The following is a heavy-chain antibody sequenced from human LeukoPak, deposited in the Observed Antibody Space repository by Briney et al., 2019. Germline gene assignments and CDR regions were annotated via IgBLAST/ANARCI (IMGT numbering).Heavy chain of an antibody. D-gene: IGHD3-22*01. CDR1: GFTFSSYA. V-gene: IGHV3-23*01. Sequence: GGSLRLSCAASGFTFSSYAMSWVRQAPGKGLEWVSAISGSGGSTYYADSVKGRFTISRDNSKNTLYLQMNSLRAEDTAVYYCASTYYYDSSGYYSLDYWGQGTLVTVSS. J-gene: IGHJ4*02. CDR3: ASTYYYDSSGYYSLDY. CDR2: ISGSGGST.